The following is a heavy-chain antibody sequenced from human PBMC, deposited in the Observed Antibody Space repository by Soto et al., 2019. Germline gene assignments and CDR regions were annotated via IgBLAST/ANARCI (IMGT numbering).Heavy chain of an antibody. J-gene: IGHJ5*02. CDR3: XXXXXXXFWXGYXPNWFXP. CDR1: GFTFSSYG. D-gene: IGHD3-3*01. CDR2: ISYDGSNK. V-gene: IGHV3-30*03. Sequence: GGSLRLSCAASGFTFSSYGMHWVRQAPGKGLEWVAVISYDGSNKYYADSVKGRFTISRDXSXXXXXXXXXXXXXXXXXXXYXXXXXXXXFWXGYXPNWFXP.